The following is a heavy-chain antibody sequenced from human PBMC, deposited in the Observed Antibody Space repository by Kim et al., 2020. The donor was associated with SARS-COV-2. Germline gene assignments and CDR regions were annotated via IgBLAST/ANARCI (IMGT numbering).Heavy chain of an antibody. CDR1: GFIFSDHA. D-gene: IGHD1-26*01. CDR2: ISSSSSAI. J-gene: IGHJ4*02. V-gene: IGHV3-48*02. Sequence: GGSLRLSCVASGFIFSDHAMNWVRQAPGKGLEWVSYISSSSSAISYADSVKGRFTISRDNAKNSLYLQMNSLRDEDTAVYYCARRQVGSYSPDCWGQGTL. CDR3: ARRQVGSYSPDC.